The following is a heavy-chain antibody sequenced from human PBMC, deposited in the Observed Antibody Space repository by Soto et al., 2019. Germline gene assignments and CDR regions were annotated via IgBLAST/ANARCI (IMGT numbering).Heavy chain of an antibody. CDR3: AKDLYYYDFSLDDY. J-gene: IGHJ4*02. CDR1: GFTFSSYG. D-gene: IGHD3-16*01. CDR2: ISYDGSNK. V-gene: IGHV3-30*18. Sequence: GGSLRLSCAASGFTFSSYGMHWVRQAPGKGLEWVAVISYDGSNKYYADSVKGRFTISRDNSKNTVFLQMNSLRVEDTAVYYCAKDLYYYDFSLDDYWGQGTLVTVSS.